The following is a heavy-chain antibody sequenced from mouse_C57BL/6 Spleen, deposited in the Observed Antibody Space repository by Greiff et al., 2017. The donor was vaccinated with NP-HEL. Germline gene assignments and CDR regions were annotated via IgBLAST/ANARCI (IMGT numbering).Heavy chain of an antibody. CDR1: GYAFSSSW. D-gene: IGHD6-5*01. CDR2: IYPGDGDT. Sequence: VQLQQSGPELVKPGASVKISCKASGYAFSSSWMNWVKQRPGKGLEWIGRIYPGDGDTNYNGKFKGKATLTADKSSSTAYMQLSSLSSEYSAVYFCAPIPFAYWGQGTLVTVSA. V-gene: IGHV1-82*01. J-gene: IGHJ3*01. CDR3: APIPFAY.